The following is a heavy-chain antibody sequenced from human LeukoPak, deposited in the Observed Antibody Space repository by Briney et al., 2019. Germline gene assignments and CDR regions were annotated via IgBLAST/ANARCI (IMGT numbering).Heavy chain of an antibody. J-gene: IGHJ4*02. CDR3: AKSFGIAAAGIDN. Sequence: GGSLRLSCAASGFTFSSYGMHWVRQAPGKGLEWVAFIRYDGSNKYYADSVKGRFTISRDNSKNTLYLQMNSLRAEDTAVYYCAKSFGIAAAGIDNWGQGTLVTVSS. CDR2: IRYDGSNK. CDR1: GFTFSSYG. D-gene: IGHD6-13*01. V-gene: IGHV3-30*02.